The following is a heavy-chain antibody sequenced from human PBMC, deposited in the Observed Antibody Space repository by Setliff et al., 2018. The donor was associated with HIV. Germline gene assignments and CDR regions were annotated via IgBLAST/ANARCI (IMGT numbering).Heavy chain of an antibody. CDR1: GFTFGVYA. V-gene: IGHV3-49*04. CDR3: TNWPEGAHDLFGY. D-gene: IGHD3-16*01. Sequence: GGSLRLSCTTSGFTFGVYAMTWVRQAPGKGLEWVGFIRHKAYGGTAEYDASVKGRFTISRDDSKSITYLQMSSLRDEDTAIYYCTNWPEGAHDLFGYWGQGTLVTVSS. CDR2: IRHKAYGGTA. J-gene: IGHJ4*02.